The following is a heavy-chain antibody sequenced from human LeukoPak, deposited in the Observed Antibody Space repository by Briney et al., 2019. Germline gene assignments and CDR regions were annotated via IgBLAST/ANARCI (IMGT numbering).Heavy chain of an antibody. CDR1: GGSISSYY. D-gene: IGHD3-10*01. CDR3: ARETGYYGSGSGIDY. V-gene: IGHV4-4*07. Sequence: PSETLSLTCTVSGGSISSYYWSWIRQPAGKGLEWIGRIYTSGSTNYNPSLKSRVTMSLDTSKNQFSLKLSSVTAADTAVYYCARETGYYGSGSGIDYWGQGTLVTVSS. J-gene: IGHJ4*02. CDR2: IYTSGST.